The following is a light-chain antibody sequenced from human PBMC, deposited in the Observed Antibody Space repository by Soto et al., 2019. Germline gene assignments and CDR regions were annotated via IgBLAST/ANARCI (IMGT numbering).Light chain of an antibody. CDR1: SSDVGGYNY. J-gene: IGLJ2*01. CDR3: SSYTSSSTPVV. CDR2: DVS. V-gene: IGLV2-14*01. Sequence: QSVLTQPASVSGSPGQSSTISCTGTSSDVGGYNYVSWYQQHPGKAPKLRIYDVSNRPSGVSNRFSGSKSGNTASLTISGLKAEDEADYYCSSYTSSSTPVVFGGGNQLTVL.